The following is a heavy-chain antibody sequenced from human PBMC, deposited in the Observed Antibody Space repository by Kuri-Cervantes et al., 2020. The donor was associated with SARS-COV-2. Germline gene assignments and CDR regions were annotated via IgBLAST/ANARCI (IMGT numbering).Heavy chain of an antibody. CDR1: RGSINSHGSITSNF. Sequence: SETLFLTCSVSRGSINSHGSITSNFWTWIRQPPGRGLEWIGDVHSSGSTNYNPSLESRVTISTDTSKNQFSLRLNSVTAADTAVYFCARSQVVRHLDWSSELSYRYYMDVWGKGTTVTVSS. CDR3: ARSQVVRHLDWSSELSYRYYMDV. D-gene: IGHD3-9*01. V-gene: IGHV4-61*08. CDR2: VHSSGST. J-gene: IGHJ6*04.